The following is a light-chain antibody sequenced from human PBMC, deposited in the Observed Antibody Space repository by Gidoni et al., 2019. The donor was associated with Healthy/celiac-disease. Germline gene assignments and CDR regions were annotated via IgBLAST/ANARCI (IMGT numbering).Light chain of an antibody. CDR2: LGS. CDR3: MQALQTRIFT. V-gene: IGKV2-28*01. CDR1: QSRLHSNGYNY. Sequence: DIVMTQSPLSLPVTPGEPASISCRSSQSRLHSNGYNYLDWYLQKPGQSPQLLIYLGSNRASGVPDRFSGSGSGTDFTLKISRVEAEDVGVYYCMQALQTRIFTFGPGTKVDIK. J-gene: IGKJ3*01.